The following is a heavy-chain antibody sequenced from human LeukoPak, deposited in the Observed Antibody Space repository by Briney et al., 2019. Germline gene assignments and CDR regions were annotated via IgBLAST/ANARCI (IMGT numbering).Heavy chain of an antibody. CDR1: GGTFSSYA. J-gene: IGHJ5*02. D-gene: IGHD3-22*01. CDR3: ARGNRSHYYDSSGYNWFDP. CDR2: IIPIFGTA. Sequence: SVKVSCKASGGTFSSYAISWVRQAPGQGLEWMGGIIPIFGTANYAQKFQGRVTITTDESTSTAYMELSSLRSEDTAVYYCARGNRSHYYDSSGYNWFDPWGQGTLVTVSS. V-gene: IGHV1-69*05.